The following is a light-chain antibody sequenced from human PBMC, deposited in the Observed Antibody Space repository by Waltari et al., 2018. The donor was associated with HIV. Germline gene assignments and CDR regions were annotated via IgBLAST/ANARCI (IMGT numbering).Light chain of an antibody. CDR2: RAS. J-gene: IGKJ4*01. V-gene: IGKV4-1*01. Sequence: DIVITQSPDSLAMSLGEWAAINCRSSRAIVYNSRNENYLAWYQHKPGQPPNVLIYRASTRAFGVSDRFSGTGSGTNFSLTISNLQADDLAVYYCQQYFSLPLTFGGGTKLEVK. CDR3: QQYFSLPLT. CDR1: RAIVYNSRNENY.